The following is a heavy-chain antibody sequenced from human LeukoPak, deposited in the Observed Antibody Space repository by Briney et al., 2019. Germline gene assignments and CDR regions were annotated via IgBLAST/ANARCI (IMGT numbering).Heavy chain of an antibody. CDR3: ARDDTSGGYYEFGY. D-gene: IGHD6-19*01. V-gene: IGHV3-53*01. CDR2: SVNDGRT. Sequence: WGSLRLSCAASGFTVISNYMSRVRPAPRKGGEGGSVSVNDGRTYYANSVKGRFTISRDISKNMVYLQMNSLRADDTAVYYCARDDTSGGYYEFGYWGQGTLVTVSS. CDR1: GFTVISNY. J-gene: IGHJ4*02.